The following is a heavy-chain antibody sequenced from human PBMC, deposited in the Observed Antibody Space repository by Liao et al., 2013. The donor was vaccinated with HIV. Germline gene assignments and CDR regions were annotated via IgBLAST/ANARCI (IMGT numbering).Heavy chain of an antibody. V-gene: IGHV4-61*02. J-gene: IGHJ4*02. CDR2: IYTSGNT. CDR1: GGSISSGSNY. Sequence: QVQMQESGPGLVKPSETLSLTCTVSGGSISSGSNYWTWIRQPAGKGLEWIGRIYTSGNTNYNPSLKSRVTISLDTSKNQFSLKLSSVTAADTALYYCARDREWAIDSWGQGTLVTVSS. D-gene: IGHD3-3*01. CDR3: ARDREWAIDS.